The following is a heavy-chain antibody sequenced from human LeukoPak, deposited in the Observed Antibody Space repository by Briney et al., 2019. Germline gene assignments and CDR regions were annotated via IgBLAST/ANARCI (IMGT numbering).Heavy chain of an antibody. CDR2: NGNT. J-gene: IGHJ4*02. Sequence: SETLSLTCAVSGGSVSSGNYHWSWIRQAPGKGLEWIGHNGNTNYNPSLKSRVTISVDTSKNQFSLNLNTVTAADTAVYYCATYYGDAGGRGHWGPGTLVTVSS. CDR1: GGSVSSGNYH. CDR3: ATYYGDAGGRGH. D-gene: IGHD2-21*01. V-gene: IGHV4-61*01.